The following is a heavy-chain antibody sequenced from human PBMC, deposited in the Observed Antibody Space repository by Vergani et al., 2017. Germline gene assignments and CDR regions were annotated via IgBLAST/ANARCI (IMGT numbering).Heavy chain of an antibody. D-gene: IGHD6-19*01. Sequence: QLQLQESGPGLVKPSETLSLTCTVSGGSISSSSYYWGWIRQPPGKGLEWIGSIYYSGSTYYNPSLKSRVTISVDTSKNQFSLKLSSVTAADTAVYYCARDRAVAGTYWFDPWGQGTLVTVSS. CDR3: ARDRAVAGTYWFDP. V-gene: IGHV4-39*02. CDR2: IYYSGST. CDR1: GGSISSSSYY. J-gene: IGHJ5*02.